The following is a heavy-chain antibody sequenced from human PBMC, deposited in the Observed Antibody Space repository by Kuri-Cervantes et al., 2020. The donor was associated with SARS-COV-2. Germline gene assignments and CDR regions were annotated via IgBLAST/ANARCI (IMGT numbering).Heavy chain of an antibody. CDR1: GFTFTSNA. Sequence: GGSLRLSCAVSGFTFTSNAMHWVRQAPGKGLEWVALISYDGSNRFYADSVKGRFTISRDNSKNTLYLQMNSLRAEDTAVYYCATGSPITMVRGVIITGNWFDPWGQGTLVTVSS. CDR3: ATGSPITMVRGVIITGNWFDP. D-gene: IGHD3-10*01. J-gene: IGHJ5*02. CDR2: ISYDGSNR. V-gene: IGHV3-30*03.